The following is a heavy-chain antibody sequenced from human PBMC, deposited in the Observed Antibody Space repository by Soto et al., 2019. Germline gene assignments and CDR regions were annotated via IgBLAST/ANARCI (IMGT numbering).Heavy chain of an antibody. CDR1: GFTFSSYG. V-gene: IGHV3-30*18. J-gene: IGHJ4*02. CDR3: AKAGERYSNYQVEIDY. CDR2: ISYDGSNK. D-gene: IGHD4-4*01. Sequence: QVQLVESGGGVVQPGRSLRLSCAASGFTFSSYGMHWVRQAPGKGLEWVAVISYDGSNKYYADSVKGRFTISRDNSKNTLYLQMNSLRAEDTAVYYCAKAGERYSNYQVEIDYWGQGTLVTVSS.